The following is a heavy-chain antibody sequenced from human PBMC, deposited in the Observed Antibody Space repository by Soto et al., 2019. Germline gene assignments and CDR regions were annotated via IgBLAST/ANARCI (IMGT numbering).Heavy chain of an antibody. CDR2: IYSTGSS. Sequence: QVQLQESGPGLVKPSETLSLTCTVSGDSLSLYYWSWIRLSPGKGLEWIGYIYSTGSSNQNPSLRDRVAVSADSSKNQFYLTLTSMTAADTAVYYCARGEREVNWRPYFDTWGQGIQVTVSS. CDR1: GDSLSLYY. D-gene: IGHD3-10*01. J-gene: IGHJ5*02. CDR3: ARGEREVNWRPYFDT. V-gene: IGHV4-59*01.